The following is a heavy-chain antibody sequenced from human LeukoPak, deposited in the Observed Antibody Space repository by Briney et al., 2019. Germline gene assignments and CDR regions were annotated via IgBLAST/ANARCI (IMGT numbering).Heavy chain of an antibody. CDR3: TTGYSNYLRYYYYFYMDV. V-gene: IGHV3-15*01. CDR1: GFTFNKAW. CDR2: IKSKTDDGTT. J-gene: IGHJ6*03. D-gene: IGHD4-11*01. Sequence: GGSLRLSCAASGFTFNKAWMSWVRQAPGKGLEWVGRIKSKTDDGTTDYAAPVKGRFTISRDDLKETLYLQMNSLKTEDTAVYYCTTGYSNYLRYYYYFYMDVWGKGTTVTVSS.